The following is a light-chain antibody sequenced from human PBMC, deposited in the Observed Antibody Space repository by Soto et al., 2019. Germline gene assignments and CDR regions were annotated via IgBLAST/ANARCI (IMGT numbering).Light chain of an antibody. J-gene: IGKJ5*01. V-gene: IGKV3-11*01. Sequence: EIVLTQSPATLSLSPGERATLSCRARQSVSSYLAWYQHRPGQAPRLLIYDASNRATGIPARFSGSGSGTDFTLTISSLEPEDFAIYYCQQRTDWPPAVTFGQGTRLEIK. CDR3: QQRTDWPPAVT. CDR1: QSVSSY. CDR2: DAS.